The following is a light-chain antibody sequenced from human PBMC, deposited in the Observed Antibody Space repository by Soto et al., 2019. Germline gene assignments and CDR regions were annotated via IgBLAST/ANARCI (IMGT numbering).Light chain of an antibody. V-gene: IGKV3-15*01. Sequence: EIVMTQSPATLSLSPGERATLSCRASQSVSSNLAWYQQKPGQAPRLLIYGASIRASGIPARFSGSGSGTEFTLTISSLQSEDFAVYYCRHYNDCPRAFGQGTRLEIK. J-gene: IGKJ5*01. CDR1: QSVSSN. CDR3: RHYNDCPRA. CDR2: GAS.